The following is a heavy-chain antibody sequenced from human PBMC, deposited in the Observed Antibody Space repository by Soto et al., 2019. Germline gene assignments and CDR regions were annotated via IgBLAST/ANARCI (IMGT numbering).Heavy chain of an antibody. D-gene: IGHD4-4*01. CDR1: GGTFSSSA. Sequence: QVQLVQSGAEMKEPGSSVKVSCKTSGGTFSSSAISWLRQAPGQGLEWMGGIIPRFRTPDYAQKFQGRVTIAPDESTSTAYIELSSLRSEDTAVYYCARDNDRLQLGGNYYYLLDVWGQGTTITVSS. J-gene: IGHJ6*02. CDR3: ARDNDRLQLGGNYYYLLDV. V-gene: IGHV1-69*05. CDR2: IIPRFRTP.